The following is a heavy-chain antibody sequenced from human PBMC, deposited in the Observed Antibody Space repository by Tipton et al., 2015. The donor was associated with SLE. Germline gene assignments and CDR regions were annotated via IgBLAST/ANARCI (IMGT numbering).Heavy chain of an antibody. CDR1: GGSISSHY. CDR3: ARGGGSYYDY. D-gene: IGHD1-26*01. V-gene: IGHV4-59*08. CDR2: IYYSGST. J-gene: IGHJ4*02. Sequence: TLSLTCTVSGGSISSHYWSWIRQPPGKGLEWIGYIYYSGSTNYNPSLKSRVTLSLDTSKNQFSLGVTSVTAADTAVYYCARGGGSYYDYWGQGTLVTVSS.